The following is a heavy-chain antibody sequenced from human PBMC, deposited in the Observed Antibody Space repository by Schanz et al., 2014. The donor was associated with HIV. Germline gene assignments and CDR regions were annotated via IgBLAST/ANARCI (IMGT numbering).Heavy chain of an antibody. CDR2: INPSGAGT. CDR1: GYTYTRYG. CDR3: ARGEVPSLGMDV. D-gene: IGHD1-26*01. V-gene: IGHV1-46*04. Sequence: QVQLVQSGAEVKKPGASVKVSCKASGYTYTRYGISWVRQAPGQGLEWMGMINPSGAGTTYARKLQGRVTMTRDTSTSTVYMHLSSLRSDDTAVYFCARGEVPSLGMDVWGQGTTVTVSS. J-gene: IGHJ6*02.